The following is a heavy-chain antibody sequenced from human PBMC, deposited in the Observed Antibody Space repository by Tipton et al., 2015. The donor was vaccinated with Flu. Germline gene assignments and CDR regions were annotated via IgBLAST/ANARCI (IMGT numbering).Heavy chain of an antibody. CDR3: AKTYFDSSDSPDRFDP. D-gene: IGHD3-22*01. Sequence: TLSLTCTVSGDSITYYYWTWIRQPAGKGLEWIGRIYTTGSTNYNPSLQSRVTMSLDTSKNQFSLKLSSVTAADTAVYYCAKTYFDSSDSPDRFDPWGQGTLVTVSS. CDR1: GDSITYYY. J-gene: IGHJ5*02. CDR2: IYTTGST. V-gene: IGHV4-4*07.